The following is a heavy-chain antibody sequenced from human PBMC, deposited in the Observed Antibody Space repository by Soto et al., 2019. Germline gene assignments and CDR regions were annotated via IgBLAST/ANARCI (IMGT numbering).Heavy chain of an antibody. V-gene: IGHV3-23*01. CDR2: ITTGGDIT. D-gene: IGHD2-2*01. CDR1: GLTFSNFA. Sequence: GGSLRLSCAASGLTFSNFAMGWVRQAPGKGLEWVSTITTGGDITYYADSVKGRFTISRDNSKNTLYLHINSLRPEDTAVYYCARDCCSSISPFDFWGQRTLVTVSS. J-gene: IGHJ4*02. CDR3: ARDCCSSISPFDF.